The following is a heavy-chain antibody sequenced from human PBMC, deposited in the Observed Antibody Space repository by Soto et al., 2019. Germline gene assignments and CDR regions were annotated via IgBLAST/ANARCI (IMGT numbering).Heavy chain of an antibody. CDR2: ISYDGSNK. J-gene: IGHJ6*03. V-gene: IGHV3-30*18. CDR3: AKDQLVLTRDYGDYADHMDV. Sequence: GGSLRLSCAASGFTFSSYGMHWVRQAPGKGLEWVAVISYDGSNKYYADSVKGRFTISRDNSKNTLYLQMNSLRAEDTAVYYCAKDQLVLTRDYGDYADHMDVWGKGTTVTVSS. CDR1: GFTFSSYG. D-gene: IGHD4-17*01.